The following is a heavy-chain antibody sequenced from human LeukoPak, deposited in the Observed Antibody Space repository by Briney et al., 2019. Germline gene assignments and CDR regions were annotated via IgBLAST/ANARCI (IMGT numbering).Heavy chain of an antibody. CDR2: ISSSSSTI. D-gene: IGHD6-13*01. J-gene: IGHJ6*03. V-gene: IGHV3-48*01. CDR3: ARDTPSSSWYYSYYYYMDV. Sequence: PGGSLRLSCAASGFTFSSYSMNWVRQAPGKGLEWVSYISSSSSTIYYADSVKGRFTISRDNAKNSLYLQMNSLRAEDTAVYYCARDTPSSSWYYSYYYYMDVWGKGTTVTVSS. CDR1: GFTFSSYS.